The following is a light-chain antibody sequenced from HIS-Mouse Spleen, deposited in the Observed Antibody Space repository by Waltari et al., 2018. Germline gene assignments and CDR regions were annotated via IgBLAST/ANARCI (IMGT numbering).Light chain of an antibody. V-gene: IGLV2-23*01. CDR2: EGS. J-gene: IGLJ2*01. CDR1: SSDVGRYNL. Sequence: QSALTQPASVSGSPGQSITISCTGTSSDVGRYNLVSWYQQHPGKAPKLMIHEGSKRPSGVSNRFSGSKSGNTASLTISGLQAEDEADYYCCSYAGSSTLVFGGGTKLTVL. CDR3: CSYAGSSTLV.